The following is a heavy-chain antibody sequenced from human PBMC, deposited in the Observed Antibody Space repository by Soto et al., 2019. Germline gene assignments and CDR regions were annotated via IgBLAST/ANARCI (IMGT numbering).Heavy chain of an antibody. D-gene: IGHD3-10*01. V-gene: IGHV1-18*04. J-gene: IGHJ5*02. CDR2: ISAYNGNT. Sequence: ASVKVSCKASGYTFTSYGISWVRQAPGQGLEWMGWISAYNGNTNYAQKLQGRVTMTTDTSTSTAYMELRSLRSDDTAVYYCARDVHYYGSGIGFDPWGQRTLVTVSS. CDR1: GYTFTSYG. CDR3: ARDVHYYGSGIGFDP.